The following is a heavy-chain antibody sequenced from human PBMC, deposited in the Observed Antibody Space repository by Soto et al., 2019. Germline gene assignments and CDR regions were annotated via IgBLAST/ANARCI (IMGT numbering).Heavy chain of an antibody. CDR2: IYFNGNT. CDR3: ARQGSY. J-gene: IGHJ4*02. CDR1: GVSISDTSYY. Sequence: QLPLQESGPGLVKPSETLSLKCNVSGVSISDTSYYWGWIRQPPGKGLEWIGTIYFNGNTFYTPSLKSRLTISVDTSKKQISLRLTYVTAADTAVYYCARQGSYWGQGTLVAVSS. V-gene: IGHV4-39*01.